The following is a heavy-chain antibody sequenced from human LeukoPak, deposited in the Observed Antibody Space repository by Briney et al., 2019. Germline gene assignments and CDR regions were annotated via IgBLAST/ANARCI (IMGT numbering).Heavy chain of an antibody. J-gene: IGHJ4*02. V-gene: IGHV1-24*01. CDR3: ATGGETFLAGATDY. Sequence: ASVKVSFKVSGYTLTELSMHWVRQAPGKGLEWMGGFDPEDGETIYAQKFQGRVTMTEDTSTATAYMELSSLRSEDTAVYYCATGGETFLAGATDYWGQGTLVTVSS. CDR2: FDPEDGET. CDR1: GYTLTELS. D-gene: IGHD1-26*01.